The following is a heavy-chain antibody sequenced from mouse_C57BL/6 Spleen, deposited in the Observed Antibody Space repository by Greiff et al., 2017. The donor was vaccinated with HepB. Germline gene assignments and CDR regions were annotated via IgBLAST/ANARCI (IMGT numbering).Heavy chain of an antibody. D-gene: IGHD2-4*01. Sequence: EVQLQQSGPELVKPGASVKMSCKASGYTFTDYNMHWVKQSHGKSLEWIGYINPNNGGTSYNQKFKGKATLTVNKSSSTAYMALRSLTSEDSAVYYCARTLYYDYAGFAYWGQGTLVTVSA. J-gene: IGHJ3*01. CDR3: ARTLYYDYAGFAY. V-gene: IGHV1-22*01. CDR2: INPNNGGT. CDR1: GYTFTDYN.